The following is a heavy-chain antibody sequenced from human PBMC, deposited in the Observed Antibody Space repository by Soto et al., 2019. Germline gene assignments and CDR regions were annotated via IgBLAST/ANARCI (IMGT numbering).Heavy chain of an antibody. CDR3: ARDPLVPRYCSGLGGF. CDR2: INANNGDT. V-gene: IGHV1-18*01. J-gene: IGHJ4*02. Sequence: QVHLVQSAAEVKQPGASVRVSCKVSGYTFTSHGITWVRQAPGQGLEYMAWINANNGDTNYAQKFQGRVTLTTDTFASTAYKELRSLTFEDTAVYYCARDPLVPRYCSGLGGFCGQGTLVTVSS. CDR1: GYTFTSHG. D-gene: IGHD6-19*01.